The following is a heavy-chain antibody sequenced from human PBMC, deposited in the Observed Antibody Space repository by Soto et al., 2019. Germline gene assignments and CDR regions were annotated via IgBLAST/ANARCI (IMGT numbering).Heavy chain of an antibody. J-gene: IGHJ5*02. V-gene: IGHV3-21*01. Sequence: GSLRLSCAASGFTFRSFTMNWVRQAPGKGLEWVSTISSNSAYIYYTDALRGRFTISRDNAKNSLHLQMNSLRAENTAVYYCTRDASRDSSARGWFDPWGPGTLVTVSS. CDR3: TRDASRDSSARGWFDP. CDR1: GFTFRSFT. CDR2: ISSNSAYI. D-gene: IGHD6-13*01.